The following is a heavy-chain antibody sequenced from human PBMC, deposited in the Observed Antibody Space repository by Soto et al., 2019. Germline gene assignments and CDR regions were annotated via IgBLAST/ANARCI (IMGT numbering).Heavy chain of an antibody. CDR2: ISGSGGST. CDR1: GLTFSSYA. CDR3: AKDQKFGYSYGYGAFDI. J-gene: IGHJ3*02. Sequence: HPGGSLRLSCAVSGLTFSSYAMSWVRQGPGKGLEWVSTISGSGGSTYYADSVKGRFTISRDNSRDTLCLQMNNLRAEDTAVYYCAKDQKFGYSYGYGAFDIWGQGTMVTVSS. V-gene: IGHV3-23*01. D-gene: IGHD5-18*01.